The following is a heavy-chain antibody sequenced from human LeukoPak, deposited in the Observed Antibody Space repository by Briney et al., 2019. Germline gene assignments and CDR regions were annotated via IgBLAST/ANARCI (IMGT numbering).Heavy chain of an antibody. V-gene: IGHV1-46*01. CDR3: ARVSTGYYYGMDV. CDR1: GYTFTSYY. J-gene: IGHJ6*02. D-gene: IGHD3-10*01. CDR2: INPSGGST. Sequence: ASVKVSCKASGYTFTSYYMHWVRQAPGQGLEWVGIINPSGGSTSYAQKFQGRVTMTRDTSTSTVYMELSSLRSEDTAVYYCARVSTGYYYGMDVWGQGTTVTVSS.